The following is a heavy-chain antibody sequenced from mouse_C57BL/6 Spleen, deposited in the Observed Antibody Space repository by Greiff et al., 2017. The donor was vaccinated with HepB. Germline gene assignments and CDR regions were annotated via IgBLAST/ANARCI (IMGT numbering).Heavy chain of an antibody. Sequence: ESGAELMKPGASVKLSCKATGYTFTGYWIEWVKQRPGHGLEWIGEILPGSGSTNYNEKFKGKATFTADTSSNTAYMQLSSLTTEDSAIYYCARGQLRLRKGYYYAMDYWGQGTSVTVSS. V-gene: IGHV1-9*01. CDR2: ILPGSGST. CDR3: ARGQLRLRKGYYYAMDY. D-gene: IGHD3-2*02. CDR1: GYTFTGYW. J-gene: IGHJ4*01.